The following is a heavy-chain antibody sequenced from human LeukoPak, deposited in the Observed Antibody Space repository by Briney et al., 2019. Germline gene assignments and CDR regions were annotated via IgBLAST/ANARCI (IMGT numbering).Heavy chain of an antibody. CDR1: GYIFTGHY. V-gene: IGHV1-2*02. CDR3: ARDRGTMVRGVIPTPKNDY. Sequence: ASVKVSCKASGYIFTGHYLHWVRQAPGQGLEWMGWIHSNSGGTNYAQKLQGRVTMTTDTSTSTAYMELRSLRSDDTAVYYCARDRGTMVRGVIPTPKNDYWGQGTLVTVSS. D-gene: IGHD3-10*01. J-gene: IGHJ4*02. CDR2: IHSNSGGT.